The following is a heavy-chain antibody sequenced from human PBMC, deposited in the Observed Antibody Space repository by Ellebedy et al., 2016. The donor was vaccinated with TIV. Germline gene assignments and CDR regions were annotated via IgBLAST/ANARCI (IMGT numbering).Heavy chain of an antibody. CDR2: ISDSGGST. J-gene: IGHJ4*02. CDR1: GFTFSDYY. D-gene: IGHD3-10*01. CDR3: AKDMNSIRGVISD. Sequence: GGSLRLXXAASGFTFSDYYMNWVRQAPGKGLEWVSTISDSGGSTYYADSVKGRFTISRDNAKNSLYLEMNSLRGEDTAFYYCAKDMNSIRGVISDWGQGTLVTVSS. V-gene: IGHV3-23*01.